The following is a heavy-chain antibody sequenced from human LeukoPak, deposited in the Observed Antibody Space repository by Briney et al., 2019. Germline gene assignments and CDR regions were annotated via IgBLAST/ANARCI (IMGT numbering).Heavy chain of an antibody. J-gene: IGHJ4*02. CDR1: GDSISNYY. V-gene: IGHV4-59*01. D-gene: IGHD3-10*01. Sequence: SETLSLTCTVSGDSISNYYWNWIRQPPGKGLEWIGYINYSGSTNYNASLKSRVTISVDTSKNQFSLRLSSVTAADTAVYYCARQYFGSGTYPLDFWGQGTLVTVSS. CDR3: ARQYFGSGTYPLDF. CDR2: INYSGST.